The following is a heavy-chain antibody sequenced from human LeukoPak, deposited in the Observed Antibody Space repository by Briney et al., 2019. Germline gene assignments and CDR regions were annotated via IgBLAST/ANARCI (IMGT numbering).Heavy chain of an antibody. CDR1: GYTFTRYG. J-gene: IGHJ4*02. CDR3: ARDGDSSGWTGHY. D-gene: IGHD6-19*01. V-gene: IGHV1-18*01. CDR2: ISAYNGNT. Sequence: ASVTVSCKPSGYTFTRYGIRWVRQAPGQGLEWLGWISAYNGNTNYAQKLQGRVTMTTDTSTSTAYMELRSLRSDGTAVYYCARDGDSSGWTGHYWGEGPLVTVPS.